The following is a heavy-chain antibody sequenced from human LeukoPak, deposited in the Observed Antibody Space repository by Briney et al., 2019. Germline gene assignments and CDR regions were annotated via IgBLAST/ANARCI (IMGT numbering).Heavy chain of an antibody. Sequence: GGSLRLSCAASGFTFSSYGMHWVRQAPGKGLEWVTFIRYDGTNKYYADSVKSRFTISRDNSKNTLYLQMNSLRAEDTAVYYCAKDSAAPITITMVRGRWYFDYWGQGTLVTVSS. V-gene: IGHV3-30*02. J-gene: IGHJ4*02. CDR2: IRYDGTNK. CDR1: GFTFSSYG. D-gene: IGHD3-10*01. CDR3: AKDSAAPITITMVRGRWYFDY.